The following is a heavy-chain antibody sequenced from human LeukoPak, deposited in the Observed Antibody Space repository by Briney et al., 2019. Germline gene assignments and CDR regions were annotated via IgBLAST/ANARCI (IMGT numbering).Heavy chain of an antibody. CDR1: GFTFSDYA. J-gene: IGHJ4*02. V-gene: IGHV3-23*05. Sequence: PGGSLRLSCVASGFTFSDYAMNWVRQAPGKGLEWVSTFKTNYNQVYYAESVRGRFTISTDNSKNTAYLQMNSLRVEDTALYYCAGSVPDYTRFDFWGQGALVTVSP. CDR2: FKTNYNQV. D-gene: IGHD4-4*01. CDR3: AGSVPDYTRFDF.